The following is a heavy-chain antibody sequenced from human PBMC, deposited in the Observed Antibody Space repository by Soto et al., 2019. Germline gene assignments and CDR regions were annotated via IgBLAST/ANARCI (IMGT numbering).Heavy chain of an antibody. V-gene: IGHV3-30*18. J-gene: IGHJ6*01. CDR1: GFSFSPYG. Sequence: QVHLVDSGGGVVQPGRSLRLSCAVSGFSFSPYGFHWARQAPGKWRAWGALVSYDGRNNFYADSVKGRFTISRDNSKNTVYLQMNSLRAEDTAVYYCVKGPRMAAANRYDGMDIWGHGTTVTVS. CDR2: VSYDGRNN. D-gene: IGHD2-15*01. CDR3: VKGPRMAAANRYDGMDI.